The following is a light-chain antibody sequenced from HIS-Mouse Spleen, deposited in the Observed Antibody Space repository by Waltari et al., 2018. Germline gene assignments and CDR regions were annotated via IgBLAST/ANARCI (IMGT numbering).Light chain of an antibody. CDR1: SSYVGGFNY. V-gene: IGLV2-14*03. J-gene: IGLJ1*01. CDR3: SSYTSSSTYV. Sequence: QSALTQPASVSGSPGQSITISCTGTSSYVGGFNYFSWYQQHPGKAPKLMIYDVSNRPSGVSTRFSGSKSGNTASMTISGLQAEDEADYYCSSYTSSSTYVFGTGTKVTVL. CDR2: DVS.